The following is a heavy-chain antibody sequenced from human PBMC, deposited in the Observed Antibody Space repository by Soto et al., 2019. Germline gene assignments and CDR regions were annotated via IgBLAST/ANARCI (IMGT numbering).Heavy chain of an antibody. D-gene: IGHD3-10*01. CDR3: ARVWGGAFDI. CDR2: IYYSGST. Sequence: SHTLPLTCTVFGGSITSRSYYXSLIRQPPGKGLEWIGYIYYSGSTNYNPSLKSRVTISVDTSKNQFSLKLSSVTAADTAVYYCARVWGGAFDIWGQGTMVTVSS. V-gene: IGHV4-61*01. J-gene: IGHJ3*02. CDR1: GGSITSRSYY.